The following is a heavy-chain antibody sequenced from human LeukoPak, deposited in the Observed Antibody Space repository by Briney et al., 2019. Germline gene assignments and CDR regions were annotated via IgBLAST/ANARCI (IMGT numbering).Heavy chain of an antibody. CDR3: ANQSLVVVAAKDVFDI. V-gene: IGHV3-23*01. CDR1: GFTFSSYA. D-gene: IGHD2-15*01. CDR2: ISGSGGST. Sequence: GGSLRLSCAASGFTFSSYAMSWVRQAPGKGLEWVSAISGSGGSTYYADSVKGRFTISRDNSKNTLCLQMNSLRAEDTAVYYWANQSLVVVAAKDVFDIGGKGKMVTVSS. J-gene: IGHJ3*02.